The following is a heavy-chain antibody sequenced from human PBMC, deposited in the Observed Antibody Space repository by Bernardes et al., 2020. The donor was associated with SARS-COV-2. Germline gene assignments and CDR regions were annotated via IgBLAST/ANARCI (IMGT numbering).Heavy chain of an antibody. CDR2: IRSKNEGGTT. D-gene: IGHD5-18*01. Sequence: GGSLRLSCAASGFIFTNAWMNWVRQAPGKGLEWVGRIRSKNEGGTTNYAAPVKGRFTIARDDSTNTVYLKMDSLKSEDTGVYRCKTDQWIQLWSNHGVELDYNGMDVWGQGTTVTVS. CDR1: GFIFTNAW. J-gene: IGHJ6*02. V-gene: IGHV3-15*01. CDR3: KTDQWIQLWSNHGVELDYNGMDV.